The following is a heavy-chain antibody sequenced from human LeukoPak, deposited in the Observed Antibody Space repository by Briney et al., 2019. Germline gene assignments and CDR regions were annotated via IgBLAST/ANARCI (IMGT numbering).Heavy chain of an antibody. Sequence: GGSLRLSCAASGFRFSDYYMSWIRQVPGKGLEWVANIKQDGSEKYYVDSVKGRFTISRDNAKNSLYLQMNSLRAEDTAVYYCARESAEGIAVAGLDYWGQGTLVTVSS. V-gene: IGHV3-7*01. D-gene: IGHD6-19*01. J-gene: IGHJ4*02. CDR1: GFRFSDYY. CDR3: ARESAEGIAVAGLDY. CDR2: IKQDGSEK.